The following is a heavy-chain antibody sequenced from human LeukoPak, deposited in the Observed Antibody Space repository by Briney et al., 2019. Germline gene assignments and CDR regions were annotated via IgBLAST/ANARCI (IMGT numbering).Heavy chain of an antibody. V-gene: IGHV3-73*01. D-gene: IGHD1-26*01. CDR1: GFTFSDSA. CDR3: TRDSGTYNWFDP. CDR2: MDKETNLYAT. J-gene: IGHJ5*02. Sequence: GGSLRLSCVASGFTFSDSAIHWVPQSSGKGLEWIGHMDKETNLYATALAASVNGRFTVPRDDSKNTAYLHMNSLKTEDAALYYCTRDSGTYNWFDPWGQGTLVTVSS.